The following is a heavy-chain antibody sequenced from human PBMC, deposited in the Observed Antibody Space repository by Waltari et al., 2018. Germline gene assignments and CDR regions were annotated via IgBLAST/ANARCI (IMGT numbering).Heavy chain of an antibody. Sequence: EVQVVESGGGLVQPGGSLRLSCAASGSTFSSSWMHWVRQAPGKGLVWVSRINRDGSDINYADSVKGRFTIARDSAKNTFYLQMNSLSAEDTAVYYCARDHSFWGQGTLVTVSS. D-gene: IGHD3-16*02. CDR1: GSTFSSSW. V-gene: IGHV3-74*01. CDR2: INRDGSDI. J-gene: IGHJ4*02. CDR3: ARDHSF.